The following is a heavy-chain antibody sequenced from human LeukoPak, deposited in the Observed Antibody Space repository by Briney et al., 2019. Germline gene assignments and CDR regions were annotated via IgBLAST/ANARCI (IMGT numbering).Heavy chain of an antibody. J-gene: IGHJ3*02. D-gene: IGHD3-22*01. CDR3: AKDDYYYDRVSGAFDI. CDR1: GFTFNNYA. V-gene: IGHV3-23*01. Sequence: GGSLRLSCAASGFTFNNYAMTWVRQAPGKGLEWVSAISGSGGRIYYADFVKGRFTISRDNSKNTLYLQMNSLRADDTAVYYCAKDDYYYDRVSGAFDIWAKGQWSPSLQ. CDR2: ISGSGGRI.